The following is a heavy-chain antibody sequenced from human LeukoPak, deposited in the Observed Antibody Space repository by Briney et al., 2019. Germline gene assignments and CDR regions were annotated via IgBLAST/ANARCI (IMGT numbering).Heavy chain of an antibody. J-gene: IGHJ4*02. Sequence: GGSLRLSCAASGFTFSSYSMNWVRQAPGKGLEWVSSISSSSSYIYYADSVKGRFTISRDNAKNSLYLQMNSLRAEDTAVYYCARDPTPTYYYDSSGPYPPRPIDYWGQGTLVTVSS. CDR1: GFTFSSYS. CDR3: ARDPTPTYYYDSSGPYPPRPIDY. D-gene: IGHD3-22*01. CDR2: ISSSSSYI. V-gene: IGHV3-21*01.